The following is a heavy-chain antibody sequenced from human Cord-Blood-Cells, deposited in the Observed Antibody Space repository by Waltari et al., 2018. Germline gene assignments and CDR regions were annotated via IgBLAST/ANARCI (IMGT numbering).Heavy chain of an antibody. D-gene: IGHD1-26*01. CDR3: ARDRGLGRYYFDY. V-gene: IGHV6-1*01. J-gene: IGHJ4*02. CDR2: TYYRSKWYN. Sequence: QVQLQQSGPGLVTPSQPLSLTCAISGDSLSRNTPACNWTRQSPSRGLAWLGRTYYRSKWYNDYAVSVKSRITINPDTSKNQFSLQLNSVTPEDTAVYYCARDRGLGRYYFDYWGQGTLVTVSS. CDR1: GDSLSRNTPA.